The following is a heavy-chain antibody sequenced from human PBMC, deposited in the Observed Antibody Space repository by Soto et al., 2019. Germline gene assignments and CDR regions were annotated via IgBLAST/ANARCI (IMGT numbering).Heavy chain of an antibody. V-gene: IGHV1-2*04. CDR2: INPNSGGT. J-gene: IGHJ4*02. CDR3: ARALTTIRFLEWLGSSGLGY. D-gene: IGHD3-3*01. Sequence: QVQLVQSGAEVKKPGASVKVSCKASGYTFTGYYMHWVRQAPGQGLEWMGWINPNSGGTNYAQKFQGWVTMTRDTSISTAYMELSRLRSDDTAVYYCARALTTIRFLEWLGSSGLGYWGQGTLVTVSS. CDR1: GYTFTGYY.